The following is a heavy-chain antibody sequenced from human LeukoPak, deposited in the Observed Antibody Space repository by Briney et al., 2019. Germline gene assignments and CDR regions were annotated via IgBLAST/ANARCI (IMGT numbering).Heavy chain of an antibody. V-gene: IGHV4-34*01. CDR3: ARLVGSSWYHEVLFGRDY. J-gene: IGHJ4*02. Sequence: PSETLSLTCAVYGGSFSGYYWSWIRQPPGKGLEWIGEINHSETTNYNPSLKSRVTISVDTSKNQFSLKLTSVTAADTAMYYCARLVGSSWYHEVLFGRDYWGQGTLVTVSS. D-gene: IGHD6-13*01. CDR2: INHSETT. CDR1: GGSFSGYY.